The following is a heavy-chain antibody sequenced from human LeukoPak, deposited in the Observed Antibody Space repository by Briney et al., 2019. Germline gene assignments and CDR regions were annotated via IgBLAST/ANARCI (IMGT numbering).Heavy chain of an antibody. J-gene: IGHJ4*02. CDR2: ISGSAGTT. V-gene: IGHV3-23*01. CDR3: AKDQTVGDGHIDFEY. CDR1: GFSFSTYV. Sequence: GGSLRLSCAASGFSFSTYVMSRVRQAPGKGLEWVSSISGSAGTTYYADSVKGRFTISRDNSKNTLYLQMNSLRAEDTAVYYCAKDQTVGDGHIDFEYWGQGTLVTVSS. D-gene: IGHD5-24*01.